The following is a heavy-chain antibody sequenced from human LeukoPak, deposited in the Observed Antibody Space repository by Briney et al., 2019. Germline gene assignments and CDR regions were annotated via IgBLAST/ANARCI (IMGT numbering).Heavy chain of an antibody. CDR1: GFSFSRNG. CDR3: SNGDHFYFEY. CDR2: ISYDGSTK. D-gene: IGHD3-3*01. J-gene: IGHJ4*02. V-gene: IGHV3-30*18. Sequence: GRSLRLSCAASGFSFSRNGMHWVRQAPGKGLEWVAVISYDGSTKYYADSVRGRFTISRDSSKNTLYLQINSVGAEDTAVYYCSNGDHFYFEYWGQGTLVTVSS.